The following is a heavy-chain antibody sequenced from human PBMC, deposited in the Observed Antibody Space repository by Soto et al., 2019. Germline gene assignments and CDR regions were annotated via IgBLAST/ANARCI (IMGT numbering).Heavy chain of an antibody. CDR2: INPNSGGT. CDR3: ARDISSWYRMDV. V-gene: IGHV1-2*02. Sequence: ASVKVSCKASGYTFTGYYMHWVRQAPGQGLEWMGWINPNSGGTNYAQKFQGRVTMTRDTSISTAYMELSRLRSDDTAVYYCARDISSWYRMDVWGQGSTVTGSS. J-gene: IGHJ6*02. CDR1: GYTFTGYY. D-gene: IGHD6-13*01.